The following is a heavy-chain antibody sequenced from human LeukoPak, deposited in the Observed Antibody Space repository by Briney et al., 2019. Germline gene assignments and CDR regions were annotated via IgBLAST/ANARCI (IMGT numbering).Heavy chain of an antibody. J-gene: IGHJ2*01. CDR3: ARPIVVVPAAMRASPAHWYFDL. D-gene: IGHD2-2*01. Sequence: SETLSLTCTVSGGSISSSSYYWGWIRQPPGEGLEWIGSIYYSGSTYYNPSLKSRVTISVDTSKNQFSLKLSSVTAADTAVYYCARPIVVVPAAMRASPAHWYFDLWGRGTLVTVSS. V-gene: IGHV4-39*01. CDR2: IYYSGST. CDR1: GGSISSSSYY.